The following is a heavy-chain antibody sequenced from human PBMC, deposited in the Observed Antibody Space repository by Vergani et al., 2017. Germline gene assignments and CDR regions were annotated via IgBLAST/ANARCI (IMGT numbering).Heavy chain of an antibody. CDR1: GFSLSTSGMR. D-gene: IGHD7-27*01. CDR3: ARSSNWGSTGFDY. CDR2: IDWDDDK. V-gene: IGHV2-70*04. Sequence: QVTLKESGPALVKPTQTLTRTCTFSGFSLSTSGMRVSWIRQPPGKALEWLARIDWDDDKFYSTSLKTRLTISKDTSKNQVVLTMTNMDPVDTATYYCARSSNWGSTGFDYWSQGTLVTVSS. J-gene: IGHJ4*02.